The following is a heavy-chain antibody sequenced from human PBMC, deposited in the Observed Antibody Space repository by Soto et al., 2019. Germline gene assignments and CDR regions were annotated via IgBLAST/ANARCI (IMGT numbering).Heavy chain of an antibody. CDR3: AGGSWFDP. V-gene: IGHV4-34*01. CDR2: INHSGST. J-gene: IGHJ5*02. CDR1: GGSFSGYD. Sequence: QVQLQQWGAGLLKPSETLSLTCAVYGGSFSGYDWNWIRQPPGKGLEWIGEINHSGSTTYNPSLKRRVTISVDTSKNQFSLKLSSVNAAETAVYYCAGGSWFDPWGQGTLVTVSS.